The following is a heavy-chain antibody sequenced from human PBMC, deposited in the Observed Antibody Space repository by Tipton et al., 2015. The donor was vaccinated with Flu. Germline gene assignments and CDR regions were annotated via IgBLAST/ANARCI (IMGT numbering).Heavy chain of an antibody. CDR2: IYPGDSDT. J-gene: IGHJ3*02. V-gene: IGHV5-51*01. Sequence: QLVQSGAEVKEPGESLKISCKGSGYSFTDYWIGWVRQMPGEGLEWMGIIYPGDSDTRYSPSFQGQVTISADKSISTAYLQWSSLKASDTAMYYCARKYCSTTNCYNTLDIWGQGTMVTVSS. CDR1: GYSFTDYW. D-gene: IGHD2-2*02. CDR3: ARKYCSTTNCYNTLDI.